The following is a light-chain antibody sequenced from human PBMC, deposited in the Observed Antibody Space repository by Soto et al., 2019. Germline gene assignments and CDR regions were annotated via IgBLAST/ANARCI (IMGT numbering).Light chain of an antibody. CDR3: QKYNSAPRT. CDR1: QGISKY. Sequence: QMTQAPSSLSASVGDRVTITCRESQGISKYLAWYQQKPGKVPTLLIYAASILQSGVPSRFSGSGSGTDFTLTISSLQPEDVATYYCQKYNSAPRTFGGGTKVEIK. CDR2: AAS. J-gene: IGKJ4*01. V-gene: IGKV1-27*01.